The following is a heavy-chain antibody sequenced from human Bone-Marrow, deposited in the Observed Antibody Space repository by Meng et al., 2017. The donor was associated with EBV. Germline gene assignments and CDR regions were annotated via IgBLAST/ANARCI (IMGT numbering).Heavy chain of an antibody. CDR2: IYHSGST. CDR3: ARDYYGYHYFDS. D-gene: IGHD3-10*01. Sequence: HGHFRGSGPGLVKPSGALLLTFAVSGVSIGSGHWWSWVRQPPEKGLEWIGNIYHSGSTSYNPSLKSRVTISVDKSKNQFSLTVSSVTAADTAVYFCARDYYGYHYFDSWGRGTLVTVSS. CDR1: GVSIGSGHW. J-gene: IGHJ4*02. V-gene: IGHV4-4*02.